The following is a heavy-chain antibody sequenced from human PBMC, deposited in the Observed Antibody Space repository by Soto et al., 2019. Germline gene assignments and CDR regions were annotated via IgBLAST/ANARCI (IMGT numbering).Heavy chain of an antibody. CDR3: AIAPLPQGYGVPPDY. V-gene: IGHV1-18*01. CDR2: ISGYNGDT. CDR1: GYTFNTYG. Sequence: QVQLVQSGGEMKKPGASVKVSCETSGYTFNTYGVYWVRQVPGQGLEWMGWISGYNGDTRYAQNFQDRITMTIDISTSTADLELRSLRTDDTAVYYCAIAPLPQGYGVPPDYWGQGTLVTVSS. D-gene: IGHD4-17*01. J-gene: IGHJ4*02.